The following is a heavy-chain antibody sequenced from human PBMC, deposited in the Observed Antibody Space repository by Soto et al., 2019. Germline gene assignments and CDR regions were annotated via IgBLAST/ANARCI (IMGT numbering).Heavy chain of an antibody. J-gene: IGHJ5*02. Sequence: QVQLVESGGGVVQPGRSLRLSCAASGFTFSSYGMHWVRQAPGKGLEWVAVIWYDGSNKYYADSVKGRFTISRDNSKNTLYLQMNSLRAEDTAVYYCARMPTGDYGDYGIDPWGQGTLVTVSS. CDR3: ARMPTGDYGDYGIDP. CDR1: GFTFSSYG. V-gene: IGHV3-33*01. D-gene: IGHD4-17*01. CDR2: IWYDGSNK.